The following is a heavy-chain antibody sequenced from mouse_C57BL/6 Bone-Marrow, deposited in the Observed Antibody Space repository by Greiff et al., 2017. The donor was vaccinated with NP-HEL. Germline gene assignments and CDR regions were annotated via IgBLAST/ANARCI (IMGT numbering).Heavy chain of an antibody. D-gene: IGHD2-3*01. V-gene: IGHV1-69*01. J-gene: IGHJ4*01. Sequence: QVQLQQPGAELVMPGASVKLSCKASGYTFTSYWMHWVKQRPGQGLEWIGEIDPSASYTNYNQKFKGKSTLTVDKSSSTAYMQLSSLTSEDSAVYYCARDGYYAMDYWGQGTSVTVSS. CDR3: ARDGYYAMDY. CDR1: GYTFTSYW. CDR2: IDPSASYT.